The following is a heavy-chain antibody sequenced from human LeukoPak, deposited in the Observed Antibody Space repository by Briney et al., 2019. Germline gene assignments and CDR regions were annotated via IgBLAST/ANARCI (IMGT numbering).Heavy chain of an antibody. J-gene: IGHJ5*02. CDR2: IIPIFGTA. V-gene: IGHV1-69*01. CDR1: GFTFSSYA. Sequence: PGGSLRLSCAASGFTFSSYAMSWVRQAPGQGLEWMGGIIPIFGTANYAQKFQGRVTITADESTSTAYMELSSLRSEDTAVYYCAREYGSLPWGQGTLVTVSS. CDR3: AREYGSLP. D-gene: IGHD2-15*01.